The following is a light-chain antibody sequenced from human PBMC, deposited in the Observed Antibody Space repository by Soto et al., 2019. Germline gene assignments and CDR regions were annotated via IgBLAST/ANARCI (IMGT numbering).Light chain of an antibody. CDR2: ATS. CDR1: RGIRGW. Sequence: DIKMTQSPSSLSAFIGDRVTITCRAGRGIRGWLAWYQLKPGKAPKSLSYATSTLQDGLPSRFSGNGSETEFTLTISSLQSEDIATYYCQQYNNSPLTFGGGTKVDIK. CDR3: QQYNNSPLT. V-gene: IGKV1D-16*02. J-gene: IGKJ4*01.